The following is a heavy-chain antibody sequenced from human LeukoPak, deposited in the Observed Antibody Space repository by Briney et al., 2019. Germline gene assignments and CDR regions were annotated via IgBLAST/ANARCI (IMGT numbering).Heavy chain of an antibody. Sequence: ASVTVSCTASGYTFTNYAIHWVRQAPGQRLEWMGWINAGNGNTKYSQKFQGRVTITRDTSASTAYMELSSLRSEDTAVYYCAREAATYYYDSSGYYDWGQGTLVTVSS. D-gene: IGHD3-22*01. CDR2: INAGNGNT. V-gene: IGHV1-3*01. J-gene: IGHJ4*02. CDR3: AREAATYYYDSSGYYD. CDR1: GYTFTNYA.